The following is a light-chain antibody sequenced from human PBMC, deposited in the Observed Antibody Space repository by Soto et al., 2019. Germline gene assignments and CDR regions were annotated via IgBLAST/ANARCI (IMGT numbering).Light chain of an antibody. V-gene: IGKV1-39*01. Sequence: DIQMTQSPSSLSASVGDRVTITCRASQSIRNYLNWYQQKPGKAPKVLIYTASSLQSGDPSRFNRSGPETYFTLSTGSLQPDDFATYYWEQTYSTPPGAFGQGTRVEIE. J-gene: IGKJ1*01. CDR1: QSIRNY. CDR2: TAS. CDR3: EQTYSTPPGA.